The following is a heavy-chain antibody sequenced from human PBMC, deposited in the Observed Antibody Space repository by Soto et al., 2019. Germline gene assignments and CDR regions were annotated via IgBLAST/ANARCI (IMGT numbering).Heavy chain of an antibody. CDR1: GITLSSHT. CDR3: TKSDCYQIGCRLIYV. V-gene: IGHV3-23*01. D-gene: IGHD2-21*01. CDR2: ISASGESS. Sequence: EVQLLESGGGLVQPGGSLRLSCTASGITLSSHTMSWVRLPPGRGLEWVSGISASGESSYYADSVKGRFSISRDNSRNTLSLQMNSMRVEDTAIYFCTKSDCYQIGCRLIYVWGQGTKVSVSS. J-gene: IGHJ6*02.